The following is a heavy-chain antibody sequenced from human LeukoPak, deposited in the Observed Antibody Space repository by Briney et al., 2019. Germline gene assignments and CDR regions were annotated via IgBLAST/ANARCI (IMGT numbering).Heavy chain of an antibody. J-gene: IGHJ4*02. Sequence: ASVKVSCKASGYTFTSYYINWVRQATGQGLEWMGWMNPNSGNTGYAQKFQGRVTMTRNTSISTDYMELSSLRSEDTAVYYCARDQNAGGVGATWGQGTLVTVSS. D-gene: IGHD1-26*01. CDR3: ARDQNAGGVGAT. CDR2: MNPNSGNT. V-gene: IGHV1-8*01. CDR1: GYTFTSYY.